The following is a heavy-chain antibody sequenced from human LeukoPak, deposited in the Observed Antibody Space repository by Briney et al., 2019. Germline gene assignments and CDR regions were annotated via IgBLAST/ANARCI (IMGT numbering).Heavy chain of an antibody. D-gene: IGHD2-15*01. CDR3: ARGPPLVAATLYPYYFDY. V-gene: IGHV3-53*01. J-gene: IGHJ4*02. Sequence: PGGSLRPSCAAPGFPVSSNYMGWVPPAPGKGLEWGSVIYSGGSTYYADSVKGRFTSSRDNSKNTLYLQINSLRAEDTAVYYCARGPPLVAATLYPYYFDYWGQGTLVTVSS. CDR2: IYSGGST. CDR1: GFPVSSNY.